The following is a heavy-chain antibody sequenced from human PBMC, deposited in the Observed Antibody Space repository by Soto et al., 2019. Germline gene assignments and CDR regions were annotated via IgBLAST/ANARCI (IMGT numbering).Heavy chain of an antibody. Sequence: ASVKVSCKASGYTFTSYGISWVRQAPGQGLEWMGWISAYNGNTNYAQKLQGRVTMTTDTSTSTAYMELRSLRSDDTAAYYCARVKGSGYHNGFDPWGQGTLVTVSS. CDR1: GYTFTSYG. CDR2: ISAYNGNT. CDR3: ARVKGSGYHNGFDP. D-gene: IGHD3-22*01. V-gene: IGHV1-18*01. J-gene: IGHJ5*02.